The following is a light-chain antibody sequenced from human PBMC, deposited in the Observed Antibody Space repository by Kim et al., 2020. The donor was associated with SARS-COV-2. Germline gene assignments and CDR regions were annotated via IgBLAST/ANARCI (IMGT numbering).Light chain of an antibody. CDR1: QTVSSH. Sequence: SPGDRATRPCRASQTVSSHFAVYQQKPGQAPRLLIYDTSDSATGIPARFSGSGSGTDFTLTISSLEPEDFAVYYCQQRSTWPVFGGGTKVEI. CDR3: QQRSTWPV. CDR2: DTS. V-gene: IGKV3-11*01. J-gene: IGKJ4*01.